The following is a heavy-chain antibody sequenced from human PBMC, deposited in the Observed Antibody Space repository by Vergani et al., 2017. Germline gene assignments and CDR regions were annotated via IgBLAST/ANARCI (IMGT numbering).Heavy chain of an antibody. J-gene: IGHJ4*02. Sequence: QVQLQESGPGLVKPSETLSLTCTVSGGSISSYYWSWIRQPPGKGLEWIGYIYYSGSTNYNPSLKSRVTISVDTSKNQFSLKLSSVTAADTAVYHCARDHFRDCSGGSCYWVPFDYWGQGTLVTVSS. CDR2: IYYSGST. CDR3: ARDHFRDCSGGSCYWVPFDY. D-gene: IGHD2-15*01. V-gene: IGHV4-59*01. CDR1: GGSISSYY.